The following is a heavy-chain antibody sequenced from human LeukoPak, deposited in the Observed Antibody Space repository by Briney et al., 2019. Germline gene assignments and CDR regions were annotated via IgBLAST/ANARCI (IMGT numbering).Heavy chain of an antibody. D-gene: IGHD5-18*01. CDR2: INPNNGDT. CDR3: ARGPLYSYGIIDY. J-gene: IGHJ4*02. Sequence: ASVKVSCKASGYTFTGYFIHWVRQAPGQGLEWMGRINPNNGDTNYAQNLQGRVTMTRDTSISTAYMELSRLRSDDTAVYFCARGPLYSYGIIDYWGQGTLVTVSS. CDR1: GYTFTGYF. V-gene: IGHV1-2*06.